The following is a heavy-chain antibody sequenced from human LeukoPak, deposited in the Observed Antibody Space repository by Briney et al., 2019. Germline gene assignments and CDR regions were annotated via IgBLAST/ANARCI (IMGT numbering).Heavy chain of an antibody. Sequence: GGSLRLSCGTSGFTFSKTWMSWVRQAPGKGLEWVGRVKSKNDGGTTEYAAPVKGRFTISRDDSKNMLYLQMNSLKTEDTAVYYCTPDLYSKYKGYFDYWGQGTLVTVSS. J-gene: IGHJ4*02. CDR3: TPDLYSKYKGYFDY. D-gene: IGHD4-11*01. CDR1: GFTFSKTW. V-gene: IGHV3-15*05. CDR2: VKSKNDGGTT.